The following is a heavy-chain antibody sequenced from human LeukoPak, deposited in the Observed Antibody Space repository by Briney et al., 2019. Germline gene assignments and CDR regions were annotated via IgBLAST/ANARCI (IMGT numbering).Heavy chain of an antibody. D-gene: IGHD3-22*01. V-gene: IGHV1-46*01. CDR3: ARANYDSSGYYLYFDY. CDR2: INPSGGST. J-gene: IGHJ4*02. CDR1: GYTFTGYY. Sequence: ASVKVSCKASGYTFTGYYMHWVRQAPGQGLEWMGIINPSGGSTSYAQKFQGRVTMTRDTSTSTVYMELSSLRSEDTAVYYCARANYDSSGYYLYFDYWGQGTLVTVSS.